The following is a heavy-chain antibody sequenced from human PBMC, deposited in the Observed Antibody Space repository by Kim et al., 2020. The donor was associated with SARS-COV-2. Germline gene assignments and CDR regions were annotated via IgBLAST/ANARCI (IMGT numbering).Heavy chain of an antibody. V-gene: IGHV3-23*01. CDR2: ISGNGDRT. CDR3: AKSPDVGHGSGGSSGYFDP. D-gene: IGHD2-15*01. CDR1: GFTFRNYA. Sequence: GGSLRLSCVASGFTFRNYAMSWVRQAPGKGLEWVSGISGNGDRTYNADSVKGRFTISRDNSKNMLYLQMNSLRAEDTAVYYCAKSPDVGHGSGGSSGYFDPWGQGTLVTVSS. J-gene: IGHJ5*01.